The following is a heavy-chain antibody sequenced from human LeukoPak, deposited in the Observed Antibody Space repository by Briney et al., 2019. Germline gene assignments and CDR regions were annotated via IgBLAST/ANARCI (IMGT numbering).Heavy chain of an antibody. CDR2: IYDTGST. Sequence: PAETLSLTCTVSGGSISSSSYYWGWIRQPPGKGLEWIGSIYDTGSTYYNPSLKSRVTISVDTSKTQFSLKLSAVTAADTAVYYCAGEGSRPTDYWGRGTVVSVSS. V-gene: IGHV4-39*01. CDR3: AGEGSRPTDY. J-gene: IGHJ4*02. CDR1: GGSISSSSYY. D-gene: IGHD4-17*01.